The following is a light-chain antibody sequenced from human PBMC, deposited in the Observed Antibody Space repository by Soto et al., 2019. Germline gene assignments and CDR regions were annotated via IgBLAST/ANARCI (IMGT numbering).Light chain of an antibody. CDR2: GAS. J-gene: IGKJ1*01. CDR1: QSVSSN. CDR3: QQYNNWPST. Sequence: EIVMTQSPATLSVSPEEIDTLSCRASQSVSSNLAWYQQKPGQPPRLLIYGASTRATGIPARFSGGGSGTEYTLIISCQQSEDCAVYYCQQYNNWPSTFGQGTKVEIK. V-gene: IGKV3-15*01.